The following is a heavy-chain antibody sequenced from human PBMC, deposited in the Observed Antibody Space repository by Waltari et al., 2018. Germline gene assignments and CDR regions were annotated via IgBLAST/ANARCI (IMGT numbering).Heavy chain of an antibody. CDR2: IYYIGST. D-gene: IGHD5-12*01. V-gene: IGHV4-59*01. CDR3: ASMNMATNAFGI. J-gene: IGHJ3*02. CDR1: GGSISSYY. Sequence: QVQLQESGPGLVKPSETLSLTCTVSGGSISSYYWSWIRQPPGKGLEWIGYIYYIGSTNYNPSLKSRVTISVDTSKNQFSLKLSSVTAADTAVYYCASMNMATNAFGIWGQGTMVTVSS.